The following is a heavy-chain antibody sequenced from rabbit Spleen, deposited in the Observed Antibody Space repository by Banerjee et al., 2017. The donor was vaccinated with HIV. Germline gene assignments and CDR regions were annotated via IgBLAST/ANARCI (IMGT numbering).Heavy chain of an antibody. CDR3: ARDLDSVFGWNFGW. V-gene: IGHV1S40*01. CDR2: VYGNGSGRA. Sequence: QSLEETGGGLVQPKGSLALNSKASGFSFRSGNYMSWVRQAPGKGLEWIGSVYGNGSGRADYASWAKGRFSFSKSSSTTVTLQMTSLTAEDTATFFCARDLDSVFGWNFGWWSTGTLVTVS. D-gene: IGHD4-1*01. J-gene: IGHJ4*01. CDR1: GFSFRSGNY.